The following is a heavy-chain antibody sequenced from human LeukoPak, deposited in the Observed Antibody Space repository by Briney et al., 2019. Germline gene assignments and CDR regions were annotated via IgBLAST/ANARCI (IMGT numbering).Heavy chain of an antibody. CDR1: GFTFSTSA. CDR2: IVVGSGKA. Sequence: GASVKVSCKASGFTFSTSAMQWVRQARGQRLEWIGWIVVGSGKANYAQKFQGRVTITADESTSTAYMELSSLRSEDTAVYYCASPSDILRYSSGWYWFDPWGQGTLVTVSS. CDR3: ASPSDILRYSSGWYWFDP. D-gene: IGHD6-19*01. J-gene: IGHJ5*02. V-gene: IGHV1-58*02.